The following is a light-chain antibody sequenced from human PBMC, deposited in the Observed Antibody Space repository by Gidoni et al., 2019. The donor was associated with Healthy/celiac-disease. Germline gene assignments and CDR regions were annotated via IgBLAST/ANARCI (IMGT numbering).Light chain of an antibody. V-gene: IGKV3-15*01. J-gene: IGKJ2*01. CDR1: QSVSSN. CDR2: GAS. CDR3: QQYNNWPPPGYT. Sequence: EIVMTQSPATLSVSPGERATLSCRASQSVSSNLAWYQQKPGQAPRLLLYGASTRATGIPARFSGSGSGTEFTLTISSLQSEDFAVYYCQQYNNWPPPGYTFGQGTKLEIK.